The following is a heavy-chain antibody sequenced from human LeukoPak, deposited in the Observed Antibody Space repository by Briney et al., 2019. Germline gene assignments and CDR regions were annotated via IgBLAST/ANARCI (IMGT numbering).Heavy chain of an antibody. CDR2: LSYTGKT. CDR1: GASVSNSH. J-gene: IGHJ4*02. CDR3: AEGYFEPFAH. Sequence: SETLSLTCTVSGASVSNSHWNWIRQFPGKGLEWIGYLSYTGKTDYNPSLSSRVTISLGTSNNQVSLKLKSVTAADTALYFCAEGYFEPFAHWGPGTLVTVSS. V-gene: IGHV4-59*02. D-gene: IGHD2/OR15-2a*01.